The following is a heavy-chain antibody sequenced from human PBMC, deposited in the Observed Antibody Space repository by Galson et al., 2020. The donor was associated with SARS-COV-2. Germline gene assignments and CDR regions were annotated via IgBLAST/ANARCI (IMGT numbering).Heavy chain of an antibody. CDR2: IYWDDDK. Sequence: SGPTLVKPTQTLTLTCTFSGFSLSTSGVGVGWIRQPPGKALEWLPLIYWDDDKRYSPSLKSRLTITKDTSKNQVVLTMTNMDPVDKATYYCAHEYRELWLWPYFDYWGQGTLVTVSS. J-gene: IGHJ4*02. CDR1: GFSLSTSGVG. D-gene: IGHD1-26*01. CDR3: AHEYRELWLWPYFDY. V-gene: IGHV2-5*02.